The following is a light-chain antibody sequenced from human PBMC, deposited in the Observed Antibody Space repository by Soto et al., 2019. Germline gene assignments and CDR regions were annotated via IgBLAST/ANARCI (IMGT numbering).Light chain of an antibody. CDR1: QSISSY. CDR3: QQSYSTSIT. J-gene: IGKJ5*01. V-gene: IGKV1-39*01. CDR2: AAS. Sequence: DIQMTQSPSSLSASVGDRFTITCRASQSISSYLNWYQQKPGKAPKLLIYAASSLQSGVPSRFSGSGSGTDFTLTISSLQPEDFATYYCQQSYSTSITFGQGTRLEL.